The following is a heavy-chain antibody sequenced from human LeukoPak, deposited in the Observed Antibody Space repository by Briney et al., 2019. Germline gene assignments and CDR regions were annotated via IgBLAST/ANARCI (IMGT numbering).Heavy chain of an antibody. Sequence: SETLSLTCAVYGGSFSGYLWSWIRQPPGKGLEWIGDINHSGSTNYNPSLKSRVTISVDTSKNQFSLKLSSVTAADTAVYYCARQRYYDSSTYYIRKYFFDYWGQGTLVTVSS. CDR1: GGSFSGYL. D-gene: IGHD3-22*01. CDR2: INHSGST. V-gene: IGHV4-34*01. J-gene: IGHJ4*02. CDR3: ARQRYYDSSTYYIRKYFFDY.